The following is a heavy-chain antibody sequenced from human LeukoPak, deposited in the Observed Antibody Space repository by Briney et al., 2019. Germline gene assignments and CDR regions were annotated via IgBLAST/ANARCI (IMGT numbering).Heavy chain of an antibody. D-gene: IGHD5-12*01. Sequence: GGSLRLSCAASGFTFGRYSMNWVRQAPGKGVEWVTSISSSSSYIYYADSVKGRFTISRDNAKNSLYLQMNSLRAEDTAVYYCARGSGYGKGHDYWGQGTLVTVSS. J-gene: IGHJ4*02. CDR2: ISSSSSYI. CDR1: GFTFGRYS. CDR3: ARGSGYGKGHDY. V-gene: IGHV3-21*01.